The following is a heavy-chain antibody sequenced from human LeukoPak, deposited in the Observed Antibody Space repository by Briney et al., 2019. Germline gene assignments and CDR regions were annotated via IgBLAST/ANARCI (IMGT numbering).Heavy chain of an antibody. Sequence: GGSLRLSCAASGFTFSSYAMHWVRQAPGKGLEWVAVISYDGSNKYYADSVKGRLTISRDNSKNTLYLQMNSLRAEDTAVYYCARTGELGATIQSFWFDPWGQGTLVTVSS. V-gene: IGHV3-30-3*01. CDR2: ISYDGSNK. CDR1: GFTFSSYA. D-gene: IGHD5-12*01. CDR3: ARTGELGATIQSFWFDP. J-gene: IGHJ5*02.